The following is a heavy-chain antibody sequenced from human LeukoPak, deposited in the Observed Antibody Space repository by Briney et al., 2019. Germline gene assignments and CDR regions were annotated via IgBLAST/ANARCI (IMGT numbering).Heavy chain of an antibody. V-gene: IGHV1-8*01. CDR1: GYTFTSCD. CDR3: ARGLSPNTYYYDSSGPGL. CDR2: MNPNSGNT. Sequence: GASVKVSCKSSGYTFTSCDINWVRQATGQGLEWMGWMNPNSGNTGYAQKFQGRVTMTRNTSISTAYMELSSLRSEDTAVYYCARGLSPNTYYYDSSGPGLWGQGTLVTVSS. J-gene: IGHJ4*02. D-gene: IGHD3-22*01.